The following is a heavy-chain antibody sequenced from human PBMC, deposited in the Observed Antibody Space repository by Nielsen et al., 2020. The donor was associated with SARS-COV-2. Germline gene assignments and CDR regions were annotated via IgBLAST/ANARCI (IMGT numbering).Heavy chain of an antibody. CDR3: ARDSSDTFDY. J-gene: IGHJ4*02. V-gene: IGHV4-59*12. CDR2: IYYSGST. Sequence: SETLSLTCTVSGGSISSYYWSWIRQPPGKGLEWIGYIYYSGSTYYNPSLKSRVTISVDTSKNQFSLKLSSVTAADTAVYYCARDSSDTFDYWGQGTLVTVSS. CDR1: GGSISSYY.